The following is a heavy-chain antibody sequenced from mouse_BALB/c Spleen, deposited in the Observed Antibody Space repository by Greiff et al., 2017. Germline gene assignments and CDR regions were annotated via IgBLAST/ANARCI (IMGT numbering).Heavy chain of an antibody. Sequence: EVQRVESGGGLVKPGGSLKLSCAASGFTFSSYAMSWVRQTPEKRLEWVASISSGGSTYYPDSVMGRFTISRDNARNILYLQMSSLRSEDTAMYYCARGSYYGSSDAMDYWGQGTSVTVSS. D-gene: IGHD1-1*01. CDR3: ARGSYYGSSDAMDY. V-gene: IGHV5-6-5*01. J-gene: IGHJ4*01. CDR2: ISSGGST. CDR1: GFTFSSYA.